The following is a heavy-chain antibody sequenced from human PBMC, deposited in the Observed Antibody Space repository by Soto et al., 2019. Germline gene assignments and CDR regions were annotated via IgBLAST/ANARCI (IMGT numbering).Heavy chain of an antibody. CDR1: GGSISSYY. CDR2: IYYSGST. J-gene: IGHJ3*02. D-gene: IGHD3-10*01. CDR3: ARHLIGDPHSTNAFDI. V-gene: IGHV4-59*08. Sequence: SETLSLTCTVSGGSISSYYWSWIRQPPGKGLEWIGYIYYSGSTNYNPSLKSRVTISVDTSKNQFSLKLSSVTAADTAVYYCARHLIGDPHSTNAFDIWGQGTMVTVSS.